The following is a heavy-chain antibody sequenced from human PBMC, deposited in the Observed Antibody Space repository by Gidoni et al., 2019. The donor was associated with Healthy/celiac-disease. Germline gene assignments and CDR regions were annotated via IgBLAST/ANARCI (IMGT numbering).Heavy chain of an antibody. V-gene: IGHV4-38-2*01. J-gene: IGHJ4*02. D-gene: IGHD3-10*01. CDR2: IYHSGST. CDR1: GYSISSGYY. CDR3: ARVPLLPKTFDY. Sequence: QVQLQESGPGLVKPSETLSLTCAVSGYSISSGYYWGWIQQPPGKGLEWIGSIYHSGSTYYNPSLKSRVTISVDTSKNQFSLKLSSVTAADTAVYYCARVPLLPKTFDYWGQGTLVTVSS.